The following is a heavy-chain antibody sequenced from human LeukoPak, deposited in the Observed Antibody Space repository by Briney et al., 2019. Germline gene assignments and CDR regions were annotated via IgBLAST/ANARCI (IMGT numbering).Heavy chain of an antibody. CDR3: TRTVVVPAAKTGAFDI. D-gene: IGHD2-2*01. Sequence: GGSLRLSCAASGFTFSSYAMSWVRQAPGKGLEWVSAISGSGGSTYYADSVKGRFTISRDNSKNTLYLQMNSLRAEDTAVYYCTRTVVVPAAKTGAFDIWGQGTMVTVSS. CDR1: GFTFSSYA. CDR2: ISGSGGST. V-gene: IGHV3-23*01. J-gene: IGHJ3*02.